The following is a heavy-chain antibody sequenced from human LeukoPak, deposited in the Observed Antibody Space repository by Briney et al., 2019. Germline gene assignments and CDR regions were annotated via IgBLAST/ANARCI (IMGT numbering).Heavy chain of an antibody. Sequence: SQTLSLTCAISGDSVSSKSAGWNWIRQSPTRGLEWLGRTYYRSKWYNDFAPSVRNRITMNPDTSKNQFSLQLNSVTAADTAVYYCARRRLVLGYFQHWGQGTLVTVSS. J-gene: IGHJ1*01. D-gene: IGHD6-19*01. CDR3: ARRRLVLGYFQH. CDR2: TYYRSKWYN. V-gene: IGHV6-1*01. CDR1: GDSVSSKSAG.